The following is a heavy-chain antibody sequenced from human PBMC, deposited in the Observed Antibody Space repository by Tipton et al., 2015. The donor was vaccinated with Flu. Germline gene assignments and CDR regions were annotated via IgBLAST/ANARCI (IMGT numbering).Heavy chain of an antibody. D-gene: IGHD5-18*01. V-gene: IGHV3-53*01. CDR1: GFIASSDY. CDR3: ARVPIEVYCYGFSPYD. Sequence: SLRLSCAASGFIASSDYMSWVRQAPGKGLEWDSVIYSSDSTSYADSVRGRFTLSRDKSTNTLYLQMNNLRVEDTAVYYCARVPIEVYCYGFSPYDWAQGTLVSFSS. CDR2: IYSSDST. J-gene: IGHJ4*02.